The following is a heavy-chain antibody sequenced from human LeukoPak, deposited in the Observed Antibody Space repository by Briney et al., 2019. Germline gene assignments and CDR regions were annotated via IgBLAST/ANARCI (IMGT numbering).Heavy chain of an antibody. CDR2: IKQDGSEK. CDR3: TSHILVMGTS. J-gene: IGHJ5*02. D-gene: IGHD2-15*01. CDR1: GLSFSKYW. Sequence: PGGSLRLSCVASGLSFSKYWMSWVRQTPGKGLEWVANIKQDGSEKYYVDSVKGRFTISRDNAKNSLYLQMNSLRAEDTAMYYCTSHILVMGTSWGQGALVTVSS. V-gene: IGHV3-7*03.